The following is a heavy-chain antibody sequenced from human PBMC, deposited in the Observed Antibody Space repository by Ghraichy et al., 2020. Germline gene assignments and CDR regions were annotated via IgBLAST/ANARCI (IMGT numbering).Heavy chain of an antibody. D-gene: IGHD1-7*01. Sequence: GESLNISCAASGFTFGSFAMSWVRQAPGKGLEWVSVVSGSGDSTYYADSVKGRFTIYRDNSKNTLYLQMNTLRAEDTAVYYCVKERNYLLFFDYWGQGTLVAVSS. CDR2: VSGSGDST. CDR1: GFTFGSFA. J-gene: IGHJ4*02. V-gene: IGHV3-23*01. CDR3: VKERNYLLFFDY.